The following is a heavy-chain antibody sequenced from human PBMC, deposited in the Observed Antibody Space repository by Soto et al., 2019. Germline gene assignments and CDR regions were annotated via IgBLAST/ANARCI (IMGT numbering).Heavy chain of an antibody. J-gene: IGHJ4*02. Sequence: EVQLVESGGGLVQPGGSLRLSCAASGFTFSSYSMNWVRQAPGKGLEWVSHFGRSGSTIYYADSVKGRFTISRDNAKNSLYLQMNSLRAEDTGVFYCARDNDWAFDYWGQGTLVTVSS. D-gene: IGHD3-9*01. CDR2: FGRSGSTI. CDR3: ARDNDWAFDY. V-gene: IGHV3-48*01. CDR1: GFTFSSYS.